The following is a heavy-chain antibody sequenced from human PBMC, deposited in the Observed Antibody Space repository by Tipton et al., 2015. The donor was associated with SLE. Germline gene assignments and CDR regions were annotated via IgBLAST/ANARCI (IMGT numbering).Heavy chain of an antibody. Sequence: SLRLSCAASGFTFSSYAMHWVRQAPGKGLEWVAVISYDGSNKYYADSVKGRFTISRDNSKNTLYLQMNSLRAEDTAVYYCARADYGGHNWFDPWGQGTLVTVSS. CDR1: GFTFSSYA. D-gene: IGHD4-23*01. CDR2: ISYDGSNK. V-gene: IGHV3-30-3*01. J-gene: IGHJ5*02. CDR3: ARADYGGHNWFDP.